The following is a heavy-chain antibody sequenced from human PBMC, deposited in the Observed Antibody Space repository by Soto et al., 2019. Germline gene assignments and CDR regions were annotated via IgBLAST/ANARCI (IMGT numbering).Heavy chain of an antibody. D-gene: IGHD3-16*01. CDR2: IYPGDSET. J-gene: IGHJ4*02. Sequence: PGESLKISCKGSGYNFPNHWIGWVRQMPGKGLEWMAIIYPGDSETRYSPSFQGQVTISVDKSISTAYLQWSSLRASDSAMYYCARPAYSYAYLSYTAYWGLGTLVTVSS. CDR1: GYNFPNHW. V-gene: IGHV5-51*01. CDR3: ARPAYSYAYLSYTAY.